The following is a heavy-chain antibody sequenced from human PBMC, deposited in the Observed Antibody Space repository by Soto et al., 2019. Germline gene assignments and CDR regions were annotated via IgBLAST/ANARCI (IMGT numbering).Heavy chain of an antibody. D-gene: IGHD4-17*01. CDR1: GFTFSSYA. Sequence: GGSLRLSCAASGFTFSSYAMSWVRKAPGKGLEWVSAISGSGGSTYYADSVKGRFTISRDNSKNTLYLQMNSLRAEDTAVYYCAKLRTIAEADYGYFDYWGQGTLVTVSS. J-gene: IGHJ4*02. CDR3: AKLRTIAEADYGYFDY. CDR2: ISGSGGST. V-gene: IGHV3-23*01.